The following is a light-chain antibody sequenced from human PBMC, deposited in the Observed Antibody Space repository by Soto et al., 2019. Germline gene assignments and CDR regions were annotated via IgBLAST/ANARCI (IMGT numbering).Light chain of an antibody. CDR2: LGS. Sequence: DIVMTQSPLSLPVTPGEPASISCRSSQSLLHSIGFNYLDWYLQKPGQSPQLLIFLGSNRASGVPDRFSGSGSGTDFTLKISRVEAGDVGVYYCMQALQTPPSFGQGTKLEIK. J-gene: IGKJ2*01. CDR3: MQALQTPPS. CDR1: QSLLHSIGFNY. V-gene: IGKV2-28*01.